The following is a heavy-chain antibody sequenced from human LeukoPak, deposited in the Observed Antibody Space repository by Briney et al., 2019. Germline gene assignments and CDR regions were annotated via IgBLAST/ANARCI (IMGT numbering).Heavy chain of an antibody. CDR2: IYYSGST. D-gene: IGHD6-13*01. Sequence: SETLSLTCTVSGGSTSSSSYYWGWIRQPPGKGLEWVGSIYYSGSTYYNPSLKSRVTISVDTSKNQFSLKLSSVTAADTAVYYCARRNEDLIAAAGSDAFDIWGQGTMVTVSS. CDR1: GGSTSSSSYY. J-gene: IGHJ3*02. V-gene: IGHV4-39*01. CDR3: ARRNEDLIAAAGSDAFDI.